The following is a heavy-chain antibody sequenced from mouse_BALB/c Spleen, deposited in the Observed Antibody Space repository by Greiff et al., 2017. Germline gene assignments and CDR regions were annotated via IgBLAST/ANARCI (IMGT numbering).Heavy chain of an antibody. CDR2: ISYDGSN. CDR1: GYSITRGYY. D-gene: IGHD2-1*01. V-gene: IGHV3-6*02. J-gene: IGHJ3*01. CDR3: ARDQIYYGNPFAY. Sequence: EVQLQQSGPGPVKPSQSLSLTCSVTGYSITRGYYWNWIRQFPGNKLEWMGYISYDGSNNYNPSLKNRISITRDTSKNQFFLKLNSVTTEDTATYYCARDQIYYGNPFAYWGQGTLVTVSA.